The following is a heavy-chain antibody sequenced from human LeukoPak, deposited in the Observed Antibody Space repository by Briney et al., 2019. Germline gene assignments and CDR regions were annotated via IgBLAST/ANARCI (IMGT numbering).Heavy chain of an antibody. J-gene: IGHJ4*02. CDR2: ISWNSGSI. D-gene: IGHD6-19*01. V-gene: IGHV3-9*01. CDR3: AKDSGGYSSGWPDY. Sequence: PGRSLRLSCAASGFTFDDYAMHWVRQAPGKGLEWVSGISWNSGSIGYADSVKGRLTISRDNAKNSLYLQMNSLRAEDTALYYCAKDSGGYSSGWPDYWGQGTLVTVSS. CDR1: GFTFDDYA.